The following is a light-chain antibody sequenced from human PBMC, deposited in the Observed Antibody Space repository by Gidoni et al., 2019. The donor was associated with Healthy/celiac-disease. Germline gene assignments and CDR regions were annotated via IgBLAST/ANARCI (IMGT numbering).Light chain of an antibody. CDR2: GNS. CDR3: QSYDSFEGKV. Sequence: QSVLTQPPSVSGAPGQRVTISCTGSSSNIGAGYDVHWYQQLPGTAPKLLIYGNSNRPSGVPDRFSGSKSGTSASLAITGLQAEDEADYYCQSYDSFEGKVFGTGTKVTVL. V-gene: IGLV1-40*01. CDR1: SSNIGAGYD. J-gene: IGLJ1*01.